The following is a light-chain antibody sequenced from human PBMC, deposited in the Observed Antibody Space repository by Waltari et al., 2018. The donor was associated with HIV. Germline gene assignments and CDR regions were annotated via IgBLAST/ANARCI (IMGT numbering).Light chain of an antibody. CDR3: QAWGSSTSGV. CDR1: DLGAKY. CDR2: QDN. Sequence: SYEVTQPPSVAVSPGQTASITCPGYDLGAKYTCWYQQKPGQSPLLVIYQDNKRPSGIPERFSGSSSGHTATLTISGTLPMDEADYYCQAWGSSTSGVFGTGTKLTVL. V-gene: IGLV3-1*01. J-gene: IGLJ3*02.